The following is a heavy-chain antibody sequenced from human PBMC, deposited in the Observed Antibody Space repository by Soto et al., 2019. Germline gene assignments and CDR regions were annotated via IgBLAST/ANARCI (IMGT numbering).Heavy chain of an antibody. D-gene: IGHD3-10*01. J-gene: IGHJ5*02. Sequence: ASVKVSCKASGYIFANYPMQWVRQAPGQGLEWMGWINPGNGNTKYSQKFQGRVTITRDTSATTVYMELSSLTSKDTAMYYCARVVRPLSGSGDHGFEAWGQGTLVNVSS. V-gene: IGHV1-3*01. CDR2: INPGNGNT. CDR1: GYIFANYP. CDR3: ARVVRPLSGSGDHGFEA.